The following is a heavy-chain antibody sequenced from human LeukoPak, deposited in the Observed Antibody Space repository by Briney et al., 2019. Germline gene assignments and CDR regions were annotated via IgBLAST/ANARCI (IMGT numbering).Heavy chain of an antibody. V-gene: IGHV3-21*01. D-gene: IGHD6-19*01. CDR1: GFTFGDYA. CDR2: ISGSSSYI. Sequence: GGSLRLSCTVSGFTFGDYAINWVRQAPGKGLEWVSSISGSSSYINYADSVKGRFTVSRDNAQNSLFLQLNSLRAEDTAVYYCARDPYSSGWYKDAFDIWGQGTMVTVSS. J-gene: IGHJ3*02. CDR3: ARDPYSSGWYKDAFDI.